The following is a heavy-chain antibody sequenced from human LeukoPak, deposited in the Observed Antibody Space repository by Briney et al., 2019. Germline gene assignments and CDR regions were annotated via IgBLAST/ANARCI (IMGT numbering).Heavy chain of an antibody. Sequence: GGSLRLSCAASGFTFSSYAMSWVRQAPGEGLEWVSAITDSGGSTYYSDSVKGRFTISRGNFKNTLYLQMNSLRADDTAVYYCARDSYFDDWGQGTLVTVSS. CDR1: GFTFSSYA. V-gene: IGHV3-23*01. CDR3: ARDSYFDD. CDR2: ITDSGGST. J-gene: IGHJ4*02.